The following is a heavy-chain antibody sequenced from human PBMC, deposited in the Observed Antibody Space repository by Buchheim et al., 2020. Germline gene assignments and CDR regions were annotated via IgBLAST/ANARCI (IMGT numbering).Heavy chain of an antibody. CDR1: GFTFSSYG. CDR2: ISYDGSNK. D-gene: IGHD3-22*01. CDR3: AKETMIVVVYGMDV. V-gene: IGHV3-30*18. J-gene: IGHJ6*02. Sequence: QVQLVESGGGVVQPGRSLRLSCAASGFTFSSYGMHWVRQAPGKGLEWVAVISYDGSNKYYADSVKGRFTISRDNSKNTLYLQMNSLRAEDTAVYYCAKETMIVVVYGMDVWGQGTT.